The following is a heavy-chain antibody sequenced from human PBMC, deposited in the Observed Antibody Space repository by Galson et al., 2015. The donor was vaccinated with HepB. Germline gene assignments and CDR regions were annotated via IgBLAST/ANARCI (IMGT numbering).Heavy chain of an antibody. CDR1: GFTFSSYS. Sequence: SLRLSCAASGFTFSSYSMNWVRQAPGKGLEWVSSITSSPSYIYYADSVKGRFTISRDNAKNSLYLQMNSLRAEDTAVYFCARDPEWLSQGGIDYWGQGTLVTVSS. CDR3: ARDPEWLSQGGIDY. V-gene: IGHV3-21*01. D-gene: IGHD3-3*01. CDR2: ITSSPSYI. J-gene: IGHJ4*02.